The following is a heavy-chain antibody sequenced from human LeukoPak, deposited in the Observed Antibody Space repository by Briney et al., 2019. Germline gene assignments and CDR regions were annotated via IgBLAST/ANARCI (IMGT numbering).Heavy chain of an antibody. CDR3: ARGLKIRYFDWLFRPSGDAFDI. Sequence: PGGSLRLSCAASGFTVSSSYISWVRQAPGKGLEWVSVIYSGGSTYYADPVKGRFTISRDNSKNTVYLQMNSLRAEDTAVYYCARGLKIRYFDWLFRPSGDAFDIWGQGTMVTVSS. CDR2: IYSGGST. V-gene: IGHV3-66*01. J-gene: IGHJ3*02. D-gene: IGHD3-9*01. CDR1: GFTVSSSY.